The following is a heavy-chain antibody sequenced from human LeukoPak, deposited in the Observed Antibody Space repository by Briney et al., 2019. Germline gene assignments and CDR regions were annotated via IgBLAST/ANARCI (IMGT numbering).Heavy chain of an antibody. CDR2: IGGSGGST. J-gene: IGHJ6*03. CDR3: AKVPVASLYYYYYMDV. V-gene: IGHV3-23*01. D-gene: IGHD3-10*01. Sequence: GGSLRLSCAASGFTFSSYAMSWVRQAPGKGLEWVSAIGGSGGSTYYGDSVKGRFTISRDNSKNTLYLQMNSLRAEDTAVYYCAKVPVASLYYYYYMDVWGKGTTVTVSS. CDR1: GFTFSSYA.